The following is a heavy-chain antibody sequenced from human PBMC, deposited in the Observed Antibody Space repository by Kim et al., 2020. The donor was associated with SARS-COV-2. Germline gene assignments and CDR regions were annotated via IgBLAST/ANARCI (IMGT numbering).Heavy chain of an antibody. CDR2: ISSSSSTI. V-gene: IGHV3-48*02. CDR3: ARDGVTTVTTHYYGMDV. CDR1: GFTFSSYS. D-gene: IGHD4-17*01. J-gene: IGHJ6*02. Sequence: GGSLRLSCAASGFTFSSYSMNWVRQAPGKGLEWVSYISSSSSTIYYADSVKGRFTISRDNAKNSLYLQMNSLRDEDTAVYYCARDGVTTVTTHYYGMDVWGQGTTVTVSS.